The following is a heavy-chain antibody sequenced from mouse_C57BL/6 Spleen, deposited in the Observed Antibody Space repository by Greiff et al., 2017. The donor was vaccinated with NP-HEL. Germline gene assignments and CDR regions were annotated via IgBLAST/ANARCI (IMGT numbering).Heavy chain of an antibody. CDR1: GFTFSSYA. J-gene: IGHJ4*01. Sequence: EVHLVESGGGLVKPGGSLKLSCAASGFTFSSYAMSWVRQTPEKRLEWVATISDGGSYTYYPDNVKGRFTISRDNAKNNLYLQMSHLKSEDTAMYYCARDLSLYSNYAMDYWGQGTSVTVSS. CDR2: ISDGGSYT. D-gene: IGHD2-5*01. V-gene: IGHV5-4*01. CDR3: ARDLSLYSNYAMDY.